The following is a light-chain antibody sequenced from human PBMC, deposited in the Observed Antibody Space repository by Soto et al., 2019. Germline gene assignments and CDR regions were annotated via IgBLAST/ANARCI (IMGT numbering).Light chain of an antibody. Sequence: EVVMRQSPATLSVSRGEGATLSCRASQGIGDTLAWYHHKPGQTPRLLIYDTSTRATGVPTRFSGSRSGAEFTLTINSLQSEDFAVYYCQPYNNWPLTFGGGTKVDIK. CDR2: DTS. V-gene: IGKV3-15*01. J-gene: IGKJ4*02. CDR3: QPYNNWPLT. CDR1: QGIGDT.